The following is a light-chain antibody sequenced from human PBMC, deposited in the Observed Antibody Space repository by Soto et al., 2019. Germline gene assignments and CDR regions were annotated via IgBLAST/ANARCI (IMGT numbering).Light chain of an antibody. V-gene: IGKV3-20*01. CDR2: GAS. CDR1: QSVSFSS. Sequence: EIVLTQSPGTLSLSPGERATLSCRASQSVSFSSLAWYQHKPGRAPRLLIYGASSRATGIPDRFSGSGSGTDFTLTISSLEPEDFAVYYCKQYGSSPWTFGQGTKVDIK. CDR3: KQYGSSPWT. J-gene: IGKJ1*01.